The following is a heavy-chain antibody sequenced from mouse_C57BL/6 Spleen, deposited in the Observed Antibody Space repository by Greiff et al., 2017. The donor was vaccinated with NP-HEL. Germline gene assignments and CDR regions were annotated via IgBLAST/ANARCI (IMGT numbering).Heavy chain of an antibody. V-gene: IGHV5-17*01. CDR2: ISSGSSTI. CDR1: GFTFSDYG. J-gene: IGHJ4*01. CDR3: AREGTTVVNPYAMDY. D-gene: IGHD1-1*01. Sequence: EVQRVESGGGLVKPGGSLKLSCAASGFTFSDYGMHWVRQAPEKGLEWVAYISSGSSTIYYADTVKGRFTISRDNAKNTLFLQMTSLRSEDTAMYYCAREGTTVVNPYAMDYWGQGTSVTVSS.